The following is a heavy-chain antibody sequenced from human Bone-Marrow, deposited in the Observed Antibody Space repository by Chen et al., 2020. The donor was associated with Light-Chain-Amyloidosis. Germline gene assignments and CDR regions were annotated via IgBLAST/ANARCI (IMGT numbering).Heavy chain of an antibody. CDR2: ISYDGSNK. D-gene: IGHD2-21*02. CDR3: AKDRAYCGGDCYSPLDY. CDR1: GFTFSSYG. J-gene: IGHJ4*02. Sequence: QVQLVESGGGVFQPGRSLRLSCAASGFTFSSYGMHWVRQAPGKGLEWVAVISYDGSNKYYADSVKGRVTISRDNSKNTLYLQMNSLRAEDTAVYYCAKDRAYCGGDCYSPLDYWGQGTLVTVSS. V-gene: IGHV3-30*18.